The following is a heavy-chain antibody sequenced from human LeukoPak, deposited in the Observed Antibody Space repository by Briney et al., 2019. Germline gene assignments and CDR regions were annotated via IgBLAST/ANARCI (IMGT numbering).Heavy chain of an antibody. CDR3: ASSYCTNGVCYTFDY. V-gene: IGHV3-30-3*01. J-gene: IGHJ4*02. CDR2: ISYDGSNK. D-gene: IGHD2-8*01. Sequence: PGGSLRLSCAASGFTFSSYAMHWVRQAPGKGLEWVAVISYDGSNKYYADSAKGRFTISRDNSKNTLYLQMNSLRAEDTAVYYCASSYCTNGVCYTFDYWGQGTLVTVSS. CDR1: GFTFSSYA.